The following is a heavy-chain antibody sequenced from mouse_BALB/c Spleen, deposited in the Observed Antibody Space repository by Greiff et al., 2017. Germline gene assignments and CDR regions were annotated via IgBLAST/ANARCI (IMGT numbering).Heavy chain of an antibody. CDR2: ISSGGSYT. Sequence: EVMLVESGGGLVKPGGSLKLSCAASGFTFSSYAMSWVRQSPEKRLEWVAEISSGGSYTYYPDTVTGRFTISRDNAKNTLYLEMSSLRSEDTAMYYCARGEYYFDYWGQGTTLTVSS. CDR3: ARGEYYFDY. CDR1: GFTFSSYA. V-gene: IGHV5-9-4*01. J-gene: IGHJ2*01.